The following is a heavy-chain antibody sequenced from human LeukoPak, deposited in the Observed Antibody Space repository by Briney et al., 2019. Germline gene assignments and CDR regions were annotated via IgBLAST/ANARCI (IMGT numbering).Heavy chain of an antibody. Sequence: PGGSLRLSCAASGFTFSSYGMHWVRQAPGKGLEWVAVIWYDGSNKYYADSVKGRFTISRDNSKNTLYLQMNSLRAEDTTVYYCTSPPYSNYAIWGQGTLVTVSS. CDR3: TSPPYSNYAI. CDR2: IWYDGSNK. V-gene: IGHV3-33*01. CDR1: GFTFSSYG. D-gene: IGHD4-11*01. J-gene: IGHJ4*02.